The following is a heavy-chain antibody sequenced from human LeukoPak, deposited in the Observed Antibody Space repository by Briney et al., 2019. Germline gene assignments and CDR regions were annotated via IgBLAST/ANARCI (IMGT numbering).Heavy chain of an antibody. CDR3: ARVRRNLGSYYMDV. CDR2: IYYSRST. V-gene: IGHV4-59*01. Sequence: SETLSLTCTGSGGSISSYYWSWIRQPPGNGLEWIGYIYYSRSTNYNPSLKSRVTISVDTSKNQFSLKLSSVTAADTAVYYCARVRRNLGSYYMDVWGKGTTVTVSS. CDR1: GGSISSYY. D-gene: IGHD2-15*01. J-gene: IGHJ6*03.